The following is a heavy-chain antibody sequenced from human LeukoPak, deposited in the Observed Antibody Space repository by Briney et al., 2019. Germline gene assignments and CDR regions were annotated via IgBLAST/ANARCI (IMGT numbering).Heavy chain of an antibody. CDR1: GFTFSSYW. J-gene: IGHJ4*02. D-gene: IGHD6-19*01. V-gene: IGHV3-7*01. CDR3: ARVRWVAVAGSYYFDY. CDR2: IKQDGSEK. Sequence: GGSLRLSCAASGFTFSSYWMSWVRQAPGKGLEWVANIKQDGSEKYYVDSVKGRYTISRDNAKNSLYLQMNSLRAEDTAVYYCARVRWVAVAGSYYFDYWGQGTLVTVSS.